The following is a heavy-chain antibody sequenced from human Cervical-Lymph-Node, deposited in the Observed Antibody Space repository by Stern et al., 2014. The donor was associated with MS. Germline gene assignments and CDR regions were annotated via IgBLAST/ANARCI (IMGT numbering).Heavy chain of an antibody. CDR2: INAQSGGI. CDR1: GYTFTDHY. J-gene: IGHJ6*02. Sequence: VHLVESGAEVKTPGASVKVSCQASGYTFTDHYIHWVRQAPRQGLEWVAWINAQSGGIKDAQTFQGRVSLTRATSKRTVDMALRGLTSDYTALKFCARDYDSRSRMDVWGQGTSVTVSS. D-gene: IGHD3-22*01. V-gene: IGHV1-2*02. CDR3: ARDYDSRSRMDV.